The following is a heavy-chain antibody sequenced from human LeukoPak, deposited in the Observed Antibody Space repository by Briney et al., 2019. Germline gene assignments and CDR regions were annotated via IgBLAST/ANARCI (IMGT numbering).Heavy chain of an antibody. CDR1: GDSISSKSYY. Sequence: SETLSLTCTVSGDSISSKSYYWGWIRQPPGKGLEWIGEINHSGSTNYNPSLKSRVTISVDTSKNQFSLKLSSVTAADTAVYYCAAAGMHYYYGMDVWGQGTTVTVSS. V-gene: IGHV4-39*07. CDR2: INHSGST. D-gene: IGHD6-13*01. J-gene: IGHJ6*02. CDR3: AAAGMHYYYGMDV.